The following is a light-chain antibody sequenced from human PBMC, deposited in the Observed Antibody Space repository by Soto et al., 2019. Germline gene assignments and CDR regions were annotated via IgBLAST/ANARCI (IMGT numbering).Light chain of an antibody. CDR1: NSDVGAYKY. V-gene: IGLV2-14*01. CDR2: EVS. CDR3: SSYTSSVLYV. J-gene: IGLJ1*01. Sequence: QSALTQPASVSGSPGQSITISCIGTNSDVGAYKYVSWYQQQPDKAPKLIIYEVSNRPSGVSSRFSGSKSGNTASLTISGLQAEDEADYYCSSYTSSVLYVFGTGTKLTVL.